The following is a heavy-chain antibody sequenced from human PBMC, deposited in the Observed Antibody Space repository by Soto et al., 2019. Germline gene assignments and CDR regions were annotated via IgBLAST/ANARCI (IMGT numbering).Heavy chain of an antibody. V-gene: IGHV1-58*02. CDR3: AGGITIFGVAPP. J-gene: IGHJ5*02. CDR2: IVVGSDNT. D-gene: IGHD3-3*01. Sequence: SVKVSCKTSGFTFTSSAIQWVRQARGQRLEWIGWIVVGSDNTNYAQKFQERVTITRNSSTNTIYMELSSLRSEDTAVYYCAGGITIFGVAPPWGQGTMVTVPS. CDR1: GFTFTSSA.